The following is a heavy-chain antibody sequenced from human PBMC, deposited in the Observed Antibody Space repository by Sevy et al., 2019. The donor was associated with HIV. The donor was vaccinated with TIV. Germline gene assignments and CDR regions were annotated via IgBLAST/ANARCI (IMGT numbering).Heavy chain of an antibody. Sequence: GGSLRLSCAASGFTFSTYSMTWVRQAPRNGLEWVSAISDTGPSTYYTDSVEGRFTISRDNSKSTLFLHMNSLRAEDTALYYCAKFAGDFPHFDFWGLGTLVTVSS. CDR2: ISDTGPST. V-gene: IGHV3-23*01. CDR1: GFTFSTYS. J-gene: IGHJ4*02. D-gene: IGHD7-27*01. CDR3: AKFAGDFPHFDF.